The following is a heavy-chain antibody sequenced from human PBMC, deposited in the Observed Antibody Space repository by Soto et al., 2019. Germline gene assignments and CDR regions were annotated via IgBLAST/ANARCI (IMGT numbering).Heavy chain of an antibody. Sequence: SVKVSCKASGGTFSSYAISWVRQAPGQGLEWMGGIIPIFGTANYAQKFQGRVTITADESTSTAYMELSSLRSEDTAVYYCARDSTYYYDSSGPTHFDYWGQGTLVTVSS. CDR2: IIPIFGTA. CDR1: GGTFSSYA. D-gene: IGHD3-22*01. J-gene: IGHJ4*02. V-gene: IGHV1-69*13. CDR3: ARDSTYYYDSSGPTHFDY.